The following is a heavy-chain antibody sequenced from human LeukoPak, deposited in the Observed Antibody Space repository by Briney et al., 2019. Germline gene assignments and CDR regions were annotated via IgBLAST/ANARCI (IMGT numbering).Heavy chain of an antibody. CDR2: INHSGST. Sequence: SETLSLTCAVYGGSFSGYYWSWIRQPPGKGLEWIGEINHSGSTNYNPSLKSRVTISVDTSKSQFSLKLSSVTAADTAVYYCAREMTAVAGTTRAGSYWYFDLWGRGTLVTVSS. V-gene: IGHV4-34*01. J-gene: IGHJ2*01. D-gene: IGHD6-19*01. CDR1: GGSFSGYY. CDR3: AREMTAVAGTTRAGSYWYFDL.